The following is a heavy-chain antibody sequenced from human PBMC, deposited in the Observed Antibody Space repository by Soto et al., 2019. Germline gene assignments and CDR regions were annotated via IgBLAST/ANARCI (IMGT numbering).Heavy chain of an antibody. CDR3: ARGTGAAVAADY. CDR1: GFTFSSYW. Sequence: EVQLVESGGGLVQPGGSLRLSCAASGFTFSSYWMSWVRQAPGKGLEWVANIKQDGSEKFYVDSVKGRFTISRDNAKNALYLQMNSLRAEDTAVYYCARGTGAAVAADYWGQGTLVTVSS. J-gene: IGHJ4*02. CDR2: IKQDGSEK. V-gene: IGHV3-7*01. D-gene: IGHD6-19*01.